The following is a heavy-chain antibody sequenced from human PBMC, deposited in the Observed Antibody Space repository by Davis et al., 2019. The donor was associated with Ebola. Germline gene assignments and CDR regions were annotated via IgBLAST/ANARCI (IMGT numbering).Heavy chain of an antibody. CDR3: ASPRQYYYESSGFPHVFDI. V-gene: IGHV4-34*01. J-gene: IGHJ3*02. CDR2: INFGGST. CDR1: GGSFSGYY. D-gene: IGHD3-22*01. Sequence: SETLSLTCAVYGGSFSGYYWSWIRQSPGQGLEWIGEINFGGSTNYNPSLKSRVTISVDASLNQFSLKLASVTAADTAVYYCASPRQYYYESSGFPHVFDIWGQGTMVTVSS.